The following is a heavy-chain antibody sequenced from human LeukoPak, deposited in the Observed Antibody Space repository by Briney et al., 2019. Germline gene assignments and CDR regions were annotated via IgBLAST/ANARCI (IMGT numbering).Heavy chain of an antibody. CDR2: ISVYNGNT. CDR3: ARGPYSGYDFGSFSAYFYYMDV. Sequence: GASVKVSCKASGYTFTSYGISWVRQAPGQGLEWMGWISVYNGNTNYAQKLQGRVTMTTDTSTSTAYMELRSLRADDTAVYHCARGPYSGYDFGSFSAYFYYMDVWGKGTTVTVSS. J-gene: IGHJ6*03. D-gene: IGHD5-12*01. CDR1: GYTFTSYG. V-gene: IGHV1-18*01.